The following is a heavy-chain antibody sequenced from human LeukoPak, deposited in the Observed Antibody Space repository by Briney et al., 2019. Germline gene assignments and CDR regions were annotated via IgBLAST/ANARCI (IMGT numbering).Heavy chain of an antibody. CDR1: GYSINSGFY. J-gene: IGHJ5*02. CDR2: IYHSGST. CDR3: ARGGGSSWYNA. V-gene: IGHV4-38-2*02. Sequence: SETLSLTCTVSGYSINSGFYWGWIRQSPGKGLEWIGTIYHSGSTYYNPSLKSRVTISVDTSKNQFSLKLSSVTAADTAVYYCARGGGSSWYNAWGQGTLVTVSS. D-gene: IGHD6-13*01.